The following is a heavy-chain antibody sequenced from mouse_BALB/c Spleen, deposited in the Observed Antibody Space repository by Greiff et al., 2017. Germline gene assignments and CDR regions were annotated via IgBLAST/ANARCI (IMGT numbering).Heavy chain of an antibody. Sequence: VQLKESGPELVKPGASVKMSCKASGYTFTDYYMDWVKQSHGESFEWIGRVNPYNGGTSYNQKFKGKATLTVDKSSSTAYMELNSLTSEDSAVYYCARRETTAPAWFAYWGQGTLVTVSA. CDR2: VNPYNGGT. CDR3: ARRETTAPAWFAY. J-gene: IGHJ3*01. D-gene: IGHD1-2*01. V-gene: IGHV1-19*01. CDR1: GYTFTDYY.